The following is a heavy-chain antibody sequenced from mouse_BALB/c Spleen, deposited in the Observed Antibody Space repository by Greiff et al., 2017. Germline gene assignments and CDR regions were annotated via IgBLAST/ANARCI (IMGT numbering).Heavy chain of an antibody. CDR2: ISSGSSTI. D-gene: IGHD2-2*01. J-gene: IGHJ1*01. Sequence: EVKLMESGGGLVQPGGSRKLSCAASGFTFSSFGMHWVRQAPEKGLEWVAYISSGSSTIYYADTVKGRFTISRDNPKNTLFLQMTSLRSEDTAMYYCARYYGYDYWYFDVWGAGTTVTVSS. CDR1: GFTFSSFG. V-gene: IGHV5-17*02. CDR3: ARYYGYDYWYFDV.